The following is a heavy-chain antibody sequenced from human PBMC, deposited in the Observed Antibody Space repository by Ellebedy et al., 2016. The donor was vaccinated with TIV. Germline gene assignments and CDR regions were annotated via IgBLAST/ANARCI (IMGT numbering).Heavy chain of an antibody. CDR2: ISYDGSNK. CDR3: ARDDGYCSSTSCYARNDAFDI. D-gene: IGHD2-2*01. CDR1: GFTFSSYA. J-gene: IGHJ3*02. V-gene: IGHV3-30-3*01. Sequence: GGSLRLSXAASGFTFSSYAMHWVRQAPGKGLEWVAVISYDGSNKYYADSVKGRFTISRDNAKNSLYLQMNSLRAEDTAVYYCARDDGYCSSTSCYARNDAFDIWGQGTMVTASS.